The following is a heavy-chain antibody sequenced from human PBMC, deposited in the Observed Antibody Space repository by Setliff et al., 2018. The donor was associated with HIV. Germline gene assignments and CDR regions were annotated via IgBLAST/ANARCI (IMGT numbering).Heavy chain of an antibody. CDR2: ISSSGNFI. J-gene: IGHJ4*02. V-gene: IGHV3-21*04. CDR1: GFIFSGYT. CDR3: VKGDCTSSSCELEF. D-gene: IGHD2-2*01. Sequence: GGSLRLSCAASGFIFSGYTMVWVRQAPGKGLEWVSSISSSGNFIYYEDSVKGRFTVSRDKAQNSVYLEMDSLRAEDTALDYCVKGDCTSSSCELEFWGQGTLVTVSA.